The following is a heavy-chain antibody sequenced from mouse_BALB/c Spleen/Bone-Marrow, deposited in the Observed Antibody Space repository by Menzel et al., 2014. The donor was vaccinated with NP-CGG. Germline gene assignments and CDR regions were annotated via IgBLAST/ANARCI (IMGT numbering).Heavy chain of an antibody. CDR1: GYTFTSYY. D-gene: IGHD2-2*01. J-gene: IGHJ3*01. Sequence: QVQLQQSGAELVKPGASVKLSCKASGYTFTSYYMYWVRQRPGQGLEWIGEINPSNGGADFNEKFKIKTTLTVDKSSSTAYMQLSSLTSEDSAVYYCTTSRGYNWFAYWGQGTLVTASA. CDR3: TTSRGYNWFAY. CDR2: INPSNGGA. V-gene: IGHV1S81*02.